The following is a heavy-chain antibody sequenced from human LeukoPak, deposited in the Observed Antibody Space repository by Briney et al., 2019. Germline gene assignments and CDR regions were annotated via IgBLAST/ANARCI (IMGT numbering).Heavy chain of an antibody. J-gene: IGHJ4*02. V-gene: IGHV3-21*01. D-gene: IGHD3-9*01. CDR1: GFTFSSHS. CDR3: ARTGSLQYRLTSAPLDY. Sequence: GGSLRLSCAASGFTFSSHSMNWVRQAPGKGLEWVSFISTSSSYIYYADSVKGRFTISRDNAKKSLYLQMSSLRAEDTGVYYCARTGSLQYRLTSAPLDYWGQGTLVTVSS. CDR2: ISTSSSYI.